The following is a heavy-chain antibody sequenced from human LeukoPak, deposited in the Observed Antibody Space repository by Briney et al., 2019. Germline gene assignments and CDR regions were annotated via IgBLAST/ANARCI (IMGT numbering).Heavy chain of an antibody. CDR3: ARALRITMIGDY. V-gene: IGHV3-48*03. CDR1: GFAFSSYE. D-gene: IGHD3-22*01. Sequence: GGSLRLSCAASGFAFSSYEMNWVRQAPGKGLEWVSYISSSGNTIHYADSVEGRFTISRDNDKNSMFLQMNSLRAEDTAVYYCARALRITMIGDYWGQGTLVTVSS. J-gene: IGHJ4*02. CDR2: ISSSGNTI.